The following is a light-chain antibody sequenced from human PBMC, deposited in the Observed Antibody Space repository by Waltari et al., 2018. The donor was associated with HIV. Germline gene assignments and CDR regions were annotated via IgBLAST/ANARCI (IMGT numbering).Light chain of an antibody. CDR1: QSVNSN. CDR3: QQYNYYYT. V-gene: IGKV3-15*01. J-gene: IGKJ2*01. CDR2: DAS. Sequence: EIVMTQSPATLSVSPGDRATLSCRASQSVNSNLAWYQQKPGQAPRLLVYDASTRATGIPARFSGSGSGTEFTLTISSLQSEDFAVYYCQQYNYYYTFGRGTRLEIK.